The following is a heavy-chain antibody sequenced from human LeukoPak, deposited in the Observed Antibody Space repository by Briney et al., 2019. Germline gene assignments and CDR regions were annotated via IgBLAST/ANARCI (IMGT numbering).Heavy chain of an antibody. CDR3: ARLSDILTGYYGY. CDR2: IIPIFGTA. D-gene: IGHD3-9*01. Sequence: PVKVSCKASGGTFSSYAISWVRQAPGQGLEWMGGIIPIFGTANYAQKFQGRVTITADKSTSTAYMELSSLRSEDTAVYYCARLSDILTGYYGYWGQGTLVTVSS. J-gene: IGHJ4*02. CDR1: GGTFSSYA. V-gene: IGHV1-69*06.